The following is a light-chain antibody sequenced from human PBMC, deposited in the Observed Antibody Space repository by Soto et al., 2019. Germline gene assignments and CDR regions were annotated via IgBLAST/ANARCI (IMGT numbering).Light chain of an antibody. CDR3: HQRSNWWT. Sequence: DIQMTQSPSSLSASVEDRVTIACRASQSISSYLNWYQQKPGKAPKLLIYAASNLQSGVPSRFSGSGSGTDFTLTISSLEPEDSAVYYCHQRSNWWTFGQGTKVDIK. CDR1: QSISSY. J-gene: IGKJ1*01. V-gene: IGKV1-39*01. CDR2: AAS.